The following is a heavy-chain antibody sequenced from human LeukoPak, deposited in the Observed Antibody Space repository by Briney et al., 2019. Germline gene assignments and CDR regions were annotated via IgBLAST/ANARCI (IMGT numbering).Heavy chain of an antibody. V-gene: IGHV4-61*02. Sequence: PSQTLSLTCTVSGGSISSGSYYWCWIRQPAGKGLEWIGRIYTSGSTNYNPSLKSRVTISVDTSKNQFSLKLSSVTAADTAVYYCARWAYYGSGSYYNPSDYWGQGTLVTVSS. D-gene: IGHD3-10*01. CDR2: IYTSGST. CDR1: GGSISSGSYY. J-gene: IGHJ4*02. CDR3: ARWAYYGSGSYYNPSDY.